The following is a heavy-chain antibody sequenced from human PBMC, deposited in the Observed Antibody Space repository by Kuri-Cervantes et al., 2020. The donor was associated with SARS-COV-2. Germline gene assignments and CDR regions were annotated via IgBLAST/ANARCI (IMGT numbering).Heavy chain of an antibody. D-gene: IGHD2-15*01. J-gene: IGHJ6*03. V-gene: IGHV3-30*04. Sequence: GESLKISCAASGFTFSSYAMHWVRQAPGKGLEWVAVISYDGSNKYYADSVKGRFTISRDNSKNTLYLQMNSLRAEDTAVYYCARVAATLDIYYYYYMDVWGKGTTVT. CDR2: ISYDGSNK. CDR1: GFTFSSYA. CDR3: ARVAATLDIYYYYYMDV.